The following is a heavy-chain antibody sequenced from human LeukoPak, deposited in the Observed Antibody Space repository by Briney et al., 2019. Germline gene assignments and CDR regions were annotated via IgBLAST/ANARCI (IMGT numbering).Heavy chain of an antibody. Sequence: SLRLSCAASGXTFSSYWMHWVRHAPGKGLVWVSRINSDGSSITYADSVKGRFTISRDNAKNTLFLQMNSLRVEDTAVYYCAREGRVSGYDFDCWGQGTLVTVSS. D-gene: IGHD5-12*01. CDR3: AREGRVSGYDFDC. CDR1: GXTFSSYW. CDR2: INSDGSSI. V-gene: IGHV3-74*03. J-gene: IGHJ4*02.